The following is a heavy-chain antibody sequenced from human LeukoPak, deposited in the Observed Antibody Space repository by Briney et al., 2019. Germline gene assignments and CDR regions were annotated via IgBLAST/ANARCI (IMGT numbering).Heavy chain of an antibody. D-gene: IGHD2-2*01. J-gene: IGHJ6*02. V-gene: IGHV1-18*01. CDR2: ISAYNGNT. Sequence: ASVKVSCKASGYTFTSYGISWVRQAPGQGLKWMGWISAYNGNTNYAQKLQGRVTMTTDTSTSTAYMELRSLRSDDTAVYYCARAQQVVPVDYYYYYGMDVWGQGTTVTVSS. CDR3: ARAQQVVPVDYYYYYGMDV. CDR1: GYTFTSYG.